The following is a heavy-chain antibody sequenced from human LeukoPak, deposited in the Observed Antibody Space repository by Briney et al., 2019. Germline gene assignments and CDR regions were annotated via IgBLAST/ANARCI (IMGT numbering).Heavy chain of an antibody. CDR2: IYYSGST. CDR3: ARAGGVLGYFDL. J-gene: IGHJ4*02. V-gene: IGHV4-59*01. D-gene: IGHD3-10*01. Sequence: SETLSLTCTASGGSISSYYWSWIRQPPGKGLEWIGYIYYSGSTNYNPSLKSRVTISVDTSKNQFSLKLSSVTAADTAVYYCARAGGVLGYFDLWGQGTLVTVSS. CDR1: GGSISSYY.